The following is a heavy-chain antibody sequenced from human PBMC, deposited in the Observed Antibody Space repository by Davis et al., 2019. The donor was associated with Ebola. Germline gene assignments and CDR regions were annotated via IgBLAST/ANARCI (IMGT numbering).Heavy chain of an antibody. J-gene: IGHJ6*02. CDR1: GFTFSDYY. CDR3: ARYMFHHYDRSGYLDYYGMDV. CDR2: ISSSGSTI. V-gene: IGHV3-11*04. Sequence: PGGSLRLSCAASGFTFSDYYMSWIRQAPGKGLEWVSYISSSGSTIYYADSVKGRFTISRDNAKNSLYLQMNSLRDEDTAVYYCARYMFHHYDRSGYLDYYGMDVWGQGTTVTVSS. D-gene: IGHD3-22*01.